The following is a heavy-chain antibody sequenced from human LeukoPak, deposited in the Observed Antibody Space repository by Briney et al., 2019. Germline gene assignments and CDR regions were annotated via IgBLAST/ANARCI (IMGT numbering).Heavy chain of an antibody. CDR3: ARDHDFWSGDYRDYYNYYMDV. V-gene: IGHV1-18*01. D-gene: IGHD3-3*01. Sequence: ASVKASCKASGYTFTSYGISWVRQGPGQGLEWMGWISGHNGNTNYAQKFQGRVTMTTDTSTSTAYMELRSLRSDDTAVYYCARDHDFWSGDYRDYYNYYMDVWGKGTTVTVS. CDR1: GYTFTSYG. J-gene: IGHJ6*03. CDR2: ISGHNGNT.